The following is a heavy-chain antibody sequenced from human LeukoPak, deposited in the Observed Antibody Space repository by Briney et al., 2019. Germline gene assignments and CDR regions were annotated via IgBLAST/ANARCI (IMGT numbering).Heavy chain of an antibody. J-gene: IGHJ4*02. CDR1: GFTFDDYG. V-gene: IGHV3-20*04. CDR2: INWNGGST. D-gene: IGHD3-10*01. CDR3: ARTSGSGTYSNFDY. Sequence: GGSLRLPCAASGFTFDDYGMSWVRQAPGKGLEWVSSINWNGGSTGYADSVKGRFTISRDNAKNSLFLQMNSLRTEDTALYYCARTSGSGTYSNFDYWGQGTLVTVSS.